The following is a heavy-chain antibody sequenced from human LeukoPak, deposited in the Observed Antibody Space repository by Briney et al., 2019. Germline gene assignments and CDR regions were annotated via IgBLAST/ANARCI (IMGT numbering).Heavy chain of an antibody. CDR2: ISSSTSTI. Sequence: GGSLRLSCAASGFTFSTYTMNWVRQAPGEGLEWVSYISSSTSTIYYADSVKGRFTISRDNAKNSLYLRMNSLRAEDTAVYYCARDFEAAGFDYWGQGTLVTVSS. V-gene: IGHV3-48*01. D-gene: IGHD6-25*01. CDR3: ARDFEAAGFDY. J-gene: IGHJ4*02. CDR1: GFTFSTYT.